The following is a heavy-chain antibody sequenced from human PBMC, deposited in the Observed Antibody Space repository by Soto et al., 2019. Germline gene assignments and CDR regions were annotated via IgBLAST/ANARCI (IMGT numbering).Heavy chain of an antibody. Sequence: QLQLQESGPGLVKPSETLSLTCTVSGGSISSSSYYWGWIRQPPGKGLEWIGSIYYSGSTYYNPSLKSRVTISVDTSKNQFSLKLSSVTAADTAVYYCARLRKAGGLPGPRLIFDYWGQGTLVTVSS. V-gene: IGHV4-39*01. CDR1: GGSISSSSYY. CDR3: ARLRKAGGLPGPRLIFDY. CDR2: IYYSGST. D-gene: IGHD3-16*01. J-gene: IGHJ4*02.